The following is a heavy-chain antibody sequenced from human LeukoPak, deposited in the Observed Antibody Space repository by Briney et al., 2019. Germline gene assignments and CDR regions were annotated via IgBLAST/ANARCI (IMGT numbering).Heavy chain of an antibody. CDR2: ISRSSDKT. CDR3: ARTAWDADV. Sequence: GGSRTPACTASGFSLSDCYMSWIRQAPGRGLEWLAYISRSSDKTYYADSVKGRFTISRDNAKNSLYLQMNSLRAEDTSVYYCARTAWDADVRGQGTTVTVSS. J-gene: IGHJ6*02. V-gene: IGHV3-11*03. CDR1: GFSLSDCY. D-gene: IGHD2-21*02.